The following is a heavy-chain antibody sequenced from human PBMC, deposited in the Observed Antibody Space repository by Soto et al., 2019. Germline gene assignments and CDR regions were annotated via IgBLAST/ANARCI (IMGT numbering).Heavy chain of an antibody. CDR2: ISYDGSKK. CDR1: GFTFSSYA. J-gene: IGHJ4*02. Sequence: QVQLVESGGGVVQPGRSLRLSCAASGFTFSSYAMHWVRQAPGKGLEWVAVISYDGSKKYYADSVKGRFTISRDNSKNTLYLQMNSLRAEDTAVYYCARDGLLGYFDYWGQGTLVTVSS. V-gene: IGHV3-30-3*01. D-gene: IGHD3-16*01. CDR3: ARDGLLGYFDY.